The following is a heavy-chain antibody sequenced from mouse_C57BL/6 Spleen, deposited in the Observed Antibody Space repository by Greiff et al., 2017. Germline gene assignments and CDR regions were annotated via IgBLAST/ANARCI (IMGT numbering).Heavy chain of an antibody. CDR1: GYTFTSYG. D-gene: IGHD2-1*01. J-gene: IGHJ3*01. CDR3: AGGNPPGLTY. Sequence: VQLQQSGAELARPGASVKLSCKASGYTFTSYGISWVKQRTGQGLEWIGEIYPRSGNTYYNEKFKGKATLTADKSSSTAYMELRSLTSEDSAVFFWAGGNPPGLTYWGKGTLVTVSA. CDR2: IYPRSGNT. V-gene: IGHV1-81*01.